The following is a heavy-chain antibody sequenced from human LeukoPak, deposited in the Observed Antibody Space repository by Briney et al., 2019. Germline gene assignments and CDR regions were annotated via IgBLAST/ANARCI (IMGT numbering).Heavy chain of an antibody. Sequence: PGGSVRLSCEASGLDFRNYYMSWVRQAPGKGLEWLANIKYDGTYTNYKDSVKGRLTLSRDNAKNSVYLQMNGLRAEDTAVYYCTRDEGATVATYRFDFWGRGTLVTVSS. J-gene: IGHJ4*02. V-gene: IGHV3-7*01. CDR1: GLDFRNYY. CDR2: IKYDGTYT. CDR3: TRDEGATVATYRFDF. D-gene: IGHD4-23*01.